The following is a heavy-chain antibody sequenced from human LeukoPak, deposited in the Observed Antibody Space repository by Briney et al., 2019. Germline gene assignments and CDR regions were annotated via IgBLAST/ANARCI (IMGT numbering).Heavy chain of an antibody. D-gene: IGHD4-23*01. CDR2: IYYSGST. CDR1: GGSISSHY. V-gene: IGHV4-59*11. Sequence: SETLSLTCTVSGGSISSHYWNWIRQPPGKGLEWIGYIYYSGSTNYNPSLKSRVTISVDTSKNQFSLKLSSETAADTAVYYCARETTVVTPGRSDVFDIWGQGTMVTVSS. J-gene: IGHJ3*02. CDR3: ARETTVVTPGRSDVFDI.